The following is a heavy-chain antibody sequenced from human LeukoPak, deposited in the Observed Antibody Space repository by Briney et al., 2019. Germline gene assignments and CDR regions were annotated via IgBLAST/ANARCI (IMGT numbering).Heavy chain of an antibody. CDR2: IHSDDNT. Sequence: GGSLRLSCAVSGFTVSSTYMSWVRQAPGKGLEWVSVIHSDDNTYYADSVKGRFTISRDNSKNTLYLQMNSLRAEDTAVYYCAKSGYNRFDYWGQGTLVTVSS. V-gene: IGHV3-53*01. CDR1: GFTVSSTY. J-gene: IGHJ4*02. D-gene: IGHD5-24*01. CDR3: AKSGYNRFDY.